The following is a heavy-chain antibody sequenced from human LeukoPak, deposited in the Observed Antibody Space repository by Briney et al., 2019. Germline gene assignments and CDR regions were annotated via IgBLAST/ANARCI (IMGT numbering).Heavy chain of an antibody. CDR3: AKEYCSTITCYPNWFDP. J-gene: IGHJ5*02. Sequence: PGGSLRLSCAASGFTFSSYAMSWVRRAPGKGLEWVSGISGSGGSTYYVDSVKGRFTISRDNSKNTLYLQMSSLRAEDTAVYYCAKEYCSTITCYPNWFDPWGQGTLVTVSS. D-gene: IGHD2-2*01. V-gene: IGHV3-23*01. CDR2: ISGSGGST. CDR1: GFTFSSYA.